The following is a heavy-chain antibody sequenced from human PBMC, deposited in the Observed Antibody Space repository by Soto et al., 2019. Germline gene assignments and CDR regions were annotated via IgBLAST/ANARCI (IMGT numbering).Heavy chain of an antibody. V-gene: IGHV4-39*01. D-gene: IGHD1-26*01. CDR3: ATQEVGGSYVYTFDP. CDR1: GGSITSSSYY. Sequence: QLHLRESGPGLVKPSETLSLTCTVSGGSITSSSYYWGWIRQPPGKGLEWIGSIYYSGSTYYYPSLKSRVTISVATSKNQFSLKLSSVTAADTAVYYCATQEVGGSYVYTFDPWGQGTLVTVSS. CDR2: IYYSGST. J-gene: IGHJ5*02.